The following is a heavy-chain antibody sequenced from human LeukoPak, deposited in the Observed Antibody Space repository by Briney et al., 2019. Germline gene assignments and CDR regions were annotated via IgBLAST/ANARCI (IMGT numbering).Heavy chain of an antibody. J-gene: IGHJ6*03. Sequence: ASVKVSCKASGYTFTSYGISWVRQAPGQGLEWMGWSSAYNGNTNYAQKLQGRVTMTTDTSTSTAYMELRSLRSDDTALYYCARVLVRTPHYYYYMDVWGKGTTVTISS. V-gene: IGHV1-18*01. CDR3: ARVLVRTPHYYYYMDV. CDR1: GYTFTSYG. CDR2: SSAYNGNT. D-gene: IGHD2-8*02.